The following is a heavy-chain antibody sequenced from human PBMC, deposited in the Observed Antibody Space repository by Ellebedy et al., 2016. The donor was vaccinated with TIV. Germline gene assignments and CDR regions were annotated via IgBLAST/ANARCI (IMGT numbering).Heavy chain of an antibody. CDR3: ARVYGSGSYLYYYYGMDV. CDR1: GYTFTSYD. V-gene: IGHV1-8*03. CDR2: MNPNSGNT. J-gene: IGHJ6*02. D-gene: IGHD3-10*01. Sequence: AASVKVSCKASGYTFTSYDINWVRQATGQGLEWMGWMNPNSGNTCYAQKFQGRVTITRNTSISTAYMELTSLRSEDTAVYYCARVYGSGSYLYYYYGMDVWGQGTTVTVSS.